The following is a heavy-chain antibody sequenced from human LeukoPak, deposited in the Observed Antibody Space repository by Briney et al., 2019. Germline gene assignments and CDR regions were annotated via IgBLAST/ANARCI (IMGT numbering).Heavy chain of an antibody. CDR2: IRYDGSNK. CDR3: AVGATIIDY. CDR1: GFTFSTFW. Sequence: GGSLRLSCAASGFTFSTFWMHWVRQAPGKGLEWVAFIRYDGSNKYYADSVKGRFTISRDNSKNTLYLQMNSLRAEDTAVYYCAVGATIIDYWGQGTLVTVSS. D-gene: IGHD1-26*01. J-gene: IGHJ4*02. V-gene: IGHV3-30*02.